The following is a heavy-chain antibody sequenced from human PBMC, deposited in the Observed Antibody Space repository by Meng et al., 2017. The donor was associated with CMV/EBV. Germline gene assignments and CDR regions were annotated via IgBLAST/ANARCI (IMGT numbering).Heavy chain of an antibody. CDR2: ISPDGTLT. CDR1: GFTFSPFW. Sequence: GGSLRLSCGSYGFTFSPFWMSWFRRAPGKGLEWVAHISPDGTLTYYVDSVRGRFTISRDSTENSIYLHMSTLRAEDTAVYYCATTSGSSYWGQGAQVTVSS. CDR3: ATTSGSSY. J-gene: IGHJ4*02. D-gene: IGHD6-6*01. V-gene: IGHV3-7*01.